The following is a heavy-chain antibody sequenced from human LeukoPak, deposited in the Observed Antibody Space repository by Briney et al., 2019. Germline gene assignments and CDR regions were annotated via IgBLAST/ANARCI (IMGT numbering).Heavy chain of an antibody. CDR2: INPSGGST. J-gene: IGHJ6*02. V-gene: IGHV1-46*01. Sequence: GASVKVSCKASGYTFTSYYMHWVRQAPGQGLEWIGIINPSGGSTSYAQKFQGRVTMTRDTSTSTVYMELSSLRSEDTAVYYCARDLRGYSYYYGTDVWGQGTTVTVSS. CDR3: ARDLRGYSYYYGTDV. CDR1: GYTFTSYY. D-gene: IGHD5-12*01.